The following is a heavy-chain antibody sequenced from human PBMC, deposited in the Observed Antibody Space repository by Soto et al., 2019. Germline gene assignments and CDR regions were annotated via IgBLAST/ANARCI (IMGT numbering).Heavy chain of an antibody. D-gene: IGHD4-17*01. J-gene: IGHJ5*02. Sequence: EVQLVESGGTLVQPGGSLRLSCVASGFTFSSYWMSWVRQAPGKGLEWVANIKQDGSEKYYVGSVKGRFTISRDNAKNSLYLQMNSLRAEDTAVYYCATIGRDSGDNGDSSTYRWFDPWGQGTLVIVSS. CDR1: GFTFSSYW. CDR3: ATIGRDSGDNGDSSTYRWFDP. CDR2: IKQDGSEK. V-gene: IGHV3-7*01.